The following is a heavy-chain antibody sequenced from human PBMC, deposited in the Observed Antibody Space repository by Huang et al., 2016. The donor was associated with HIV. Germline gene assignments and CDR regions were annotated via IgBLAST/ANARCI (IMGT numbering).Heavy chain of an antibody. CDR3: ARDSPLLGVVIVVVPTAPNAFDI. CDR2: ISAYNGGT. CDR1: GYTFTSYG. D-gene: IGHD2-2*01. Sequence: QVQLVQSGVEVKKPGASVKVSCKASGYTFTSYGFSWVRQAPGQGFEWMGGISAYNGGTNEEGNVKGRVTMTTDTSTSTAYMELRSRRSDDTAVYYCARDSPLLGVVIVVVPTAPNAFDIWGQGTMVTVSS. J-gene: IGHJ3*02. V-gene: IGHV1-18*01.